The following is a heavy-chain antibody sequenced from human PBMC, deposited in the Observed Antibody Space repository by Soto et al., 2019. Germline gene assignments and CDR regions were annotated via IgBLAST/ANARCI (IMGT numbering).Heavy chain of an antibody. CDR3: ARGGGSTKVDY. D-gene: IGHD2-2*01. V-gene: IGHV4-31*03. Sequence: QVQLQESGPGLVKPSQTLSLTCTVSGGSITSSGYYWSWSRQHPGEGLEWIGFTSNSGSTSYAPSLKSRVTISVDTSSNQFSLNLKSVTAADTAVYYCARGGGSTKVDYWGQGTLVTVSP. CDR1: GGSITSSGYY. J-gene: IGHJ4*02. CDR2: TSNSGST.